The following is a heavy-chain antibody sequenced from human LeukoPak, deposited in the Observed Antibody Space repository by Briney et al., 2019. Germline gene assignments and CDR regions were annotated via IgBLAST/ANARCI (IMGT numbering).Heavy chain of an antibody. D-gene: IGHD5-24*01. Sequence: GGSLRLSCAASGFSFSDYSMNWVRQAPGKGLEWISYIGIDSGNTHYADSVKGRFTISGDKAKNSLYLQMHSLRVEDTAVYYCARDYKYAFDNWGQGTLVTVSS. CDR1: GFSFSDYS. CDR3: ARDYKYAFDN. CDR2: IGIDSGNT. J-gene: IGHJ4*02. V-gene: IGHV3-48*01.